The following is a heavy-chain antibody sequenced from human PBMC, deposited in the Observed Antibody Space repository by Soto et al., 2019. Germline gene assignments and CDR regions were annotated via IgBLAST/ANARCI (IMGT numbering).Heavy chain of an antibody. D-gene: IGHD3-10*01. J-gene: IGHJ4*02. CDR3: ARDQRYYGSGSYYSES. CDR2: ISAYTGKA. Sequence: QVQLVQSGPEVKKPGASVKVSCKTSGYVYISYGISWVRQAPGHGLEWVGWISAYTGKADYAQKFQGRVTMTTETSTSTAFLELRSLRSDDTAVYYCARDQRYYGSGSYYSESWGQGTLVTVSS. V-gene: IGHV1-18*04. CDR1: GYVYISYG.